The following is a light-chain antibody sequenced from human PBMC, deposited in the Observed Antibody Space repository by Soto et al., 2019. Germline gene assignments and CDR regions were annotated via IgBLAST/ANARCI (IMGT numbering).Light chain of an antibody. Sequence: DHQMTQSPSTLSASVGDRVTITCRASQSISSWLAWYQQKPGKAPKLLIYDASSLESGVPSRFSGSGSGTEFTLTISSLQPDDFATYYCQQYNSYSYTFGQGTKLEIK. V-gene: IGKV1-5*01. CDR3: QQYNSYSYT. CDR1: QSISSW. J-gene: IGKJ2*01. CDR2: DAS.